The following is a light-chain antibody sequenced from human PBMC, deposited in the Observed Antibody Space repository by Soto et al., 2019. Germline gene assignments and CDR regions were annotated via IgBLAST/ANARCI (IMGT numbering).Light chain of an antibody. Sequence: EIVLTQSPATLSLSPGERATLSCRASQSISSQLAWYQQKPGQAPGLLMSDASNRATGIPARFSGSGSGTDFTLTISSLEPEDFAVYYCQQRSNWPITFGQGTRLEIK. CDR3: QQRSNWPIT. V-gene: IGKV3-11*01. CDR2: DAS. CDR1: QSISSQ. J-gene: IGKJ5*01.